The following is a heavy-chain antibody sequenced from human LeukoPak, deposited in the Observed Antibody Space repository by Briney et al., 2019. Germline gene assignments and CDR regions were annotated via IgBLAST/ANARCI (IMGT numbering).Heavy chain of an antibody. V-gene: IGHV4-38-2*02. D-gene: IGHD4-17*01. Sequence: SETLSLTCTVSGYSISSGYYWGWIRQPPGKGLEWIGSIYHSGSTYYNPSLKSRVTISVDTSKNQFSLKLSSVTAADTAVYYCARGVATVTTLETNYYYYYYMDVWGKGTTVTVSS. CDR3: ARGVATVTTLETNYYYYYYMDV. J-gene: IGHJ6*03. CDR2: IYHSGST. CDR1: GYSISSGYY.